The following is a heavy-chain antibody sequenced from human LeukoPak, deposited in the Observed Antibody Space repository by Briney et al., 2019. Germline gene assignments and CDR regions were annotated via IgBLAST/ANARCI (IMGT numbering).Heavy chain of an antibody. Sequence: GGSLRLSCAASGFTFSSYNINWVRQAPGKGLEWVANIKQDGSEKYYVDSVKGRFTISRDDAKNSLFLQMNSLRAEDTAVYYCAIGGYYHKYWGQGTLVTVSS. D-gene: IGHD5-18*01. CDR3: AIGGYYHKY. J-gene: IGHJ4*02. CDR1: GFTFSSYN. V-gene: IGHV3-7*05. CDR2: IKQDGSEK.